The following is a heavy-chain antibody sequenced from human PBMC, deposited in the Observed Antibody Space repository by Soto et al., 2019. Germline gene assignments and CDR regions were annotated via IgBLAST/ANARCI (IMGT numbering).Heavy chain of an antibody. CDR3: ARDPRLGPFDY. V-gene: IGHV4-38-2*02. CDR1: GYSISSGYY. Sequence: LSLTCAVSGYSISSGYYWGWIRQPPGKGLEWIGSIYHSGSTYYNPPLKSRVTISVDTSKNQFSLKLSSVTAADTAVYYCARDPRLGPFDYWGQGTLVTVSS. J-gene: IGHJ4*02. D-gene: IGHD6-19*01. CDR2: IYHSGST.